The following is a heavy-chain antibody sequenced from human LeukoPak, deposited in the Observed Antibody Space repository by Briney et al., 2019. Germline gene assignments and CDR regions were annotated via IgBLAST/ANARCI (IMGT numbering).Heavy chain of an antibody. Sequence: ASVKVSCKASGYTFSGTGWYLYWLRQAPGQGLECMGWIYPYTGATHYAQKFQGRVAMTRDTSISTAYMELSRLRPDDTAVYYCARDGPAQMVDFDYWGQGTLVTVFS. V-gene: IGHV1-2*02. CDR3: ARDGPAQMVDFDY. D-gene: IGHD3-10*01. CDR1: GYTFSGTGWY. CDR2: IYPYTGAT. J-gene: IGHJ4*02.